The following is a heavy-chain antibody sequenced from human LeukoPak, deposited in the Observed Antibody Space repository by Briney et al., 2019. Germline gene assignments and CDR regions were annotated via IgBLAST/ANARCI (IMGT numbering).Heavy chain of an antibody. D-gene: IGHD1-26*01. V-gene: IGHV4-61*02. J-gene: IGHJ3*02. CDR2: IYTSGST. CDR3: AKSMTWEAFDI. Sequence: PSETLSLTCTVSGGSISSSSYYWSWIRQPAGKGLEWIGRIYTSGSTNYNPSLKSRVTMSVDTSKNQFSLKLSSVTAADTAVYYCAKSMTWEAFDIWGQGTMVTVSS. CDR1: GGSISSSSYY.